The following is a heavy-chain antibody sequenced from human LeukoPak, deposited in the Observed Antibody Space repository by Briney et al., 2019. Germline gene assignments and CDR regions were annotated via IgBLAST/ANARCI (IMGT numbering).Heavy chain of an antibody. CDR1: GYSISSGYY. CDR2: IYHSGST. J-gene: IGHJ3*02. V-gene: IGHV4-38-2*01. Sequence: SETLSLTCAVSGYSISSGYYWGWIRQPPGKGLEWIGSIYHSGSTYYNPSLKSRVTISVDTSKNQFSLKLSSVTAADTAVYYCARLRIDAFDIWGQGTMITVSS. CDR3: ARLRIDAFDI.